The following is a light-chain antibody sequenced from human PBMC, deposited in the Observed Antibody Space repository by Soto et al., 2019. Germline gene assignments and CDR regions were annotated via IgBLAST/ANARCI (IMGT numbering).Light chain of an antibody. Sequence: QSVVTQAATESGSPGPSISYSCTGTSSDVGGYNYVSWYQQYPGKAPKLMIYDVSNRPSGVSNRFSGSKSGNTASLTISGLQAEDEADYFCSSYTGSSTYGFGTGTKVTVL. CDR3: SSYTGSSTYG. CDR2: DVS. V-gene: IGLV2-14*03. CDR1: SSDVGGYNY. J-gene: IGLJ1*01.